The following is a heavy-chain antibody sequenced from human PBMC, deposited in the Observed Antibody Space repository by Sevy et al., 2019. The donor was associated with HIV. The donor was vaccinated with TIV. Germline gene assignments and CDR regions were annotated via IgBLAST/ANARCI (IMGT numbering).Heavy chain of an antibody. CDR2: ITRKIDGQTT. J-gene: IGHJ3*01. CDR1: GFTFSNSF. V-gene: IGHV3-15*06. CDR3: GTGDAYDV. Sequence: GGSLRLSCAASGFTFSNSFMSWARQAPGRGLEWVGRITRKIDGQTTLYAAPVKCRFTISRDDSRNTMYRQMDRLKIEDTAMYYCGTGDAYDVSGQGTTVTVSS. D-gene: IGHD7-27*01.